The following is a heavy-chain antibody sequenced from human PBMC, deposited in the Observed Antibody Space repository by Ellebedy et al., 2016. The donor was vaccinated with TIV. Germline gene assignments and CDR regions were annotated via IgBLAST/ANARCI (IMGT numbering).Heavy chain of an antibody. D-gene: IGHD1-1*01. V-gene: IGHV4-39*01. J-gene: IGHJ4*02. CDR3: ARHRLERRSGAADY. CDR1: GGSISSGGYY. Sequence: SETLSLXXTVSGGSISSGGYYWSWIRQPPGKGLEWIGEINHSGSSNYNPSLRSRVTIAVDTSKNQFSLKLSSVTAADTAVYYCARHRLERRSGAADYWGQGTLVTVSS. CDR2: INHSGSS.